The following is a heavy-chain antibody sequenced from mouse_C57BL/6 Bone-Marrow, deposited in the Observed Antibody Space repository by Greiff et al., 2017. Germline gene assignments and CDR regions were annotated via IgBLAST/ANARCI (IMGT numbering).Heavy chain of an antibody. J-gene: IGHJ2*01. CDR1: GFTFSDYG. D-gene: IGHD3-2*02. CDR2: ISNLAYSI. CDR3: ARSSGYCYFDY. V-gene: IGHV5-15*01. Sequence: EVKVVESGGGLVQPGGSLKLSCAASGFTFSDYGMAWVRQAPRKGPEWVAFISNLAYSIYYADTVTGRFTISKGNAKNTLYLEMSSRRSEDTAMYYCARSSGYCYFDYWGQGTTLTVSS.